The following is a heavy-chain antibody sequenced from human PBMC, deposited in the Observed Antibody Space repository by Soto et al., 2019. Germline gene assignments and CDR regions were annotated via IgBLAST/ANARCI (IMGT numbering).Heavy chain of an antibody. Sequence: QVQLVESGGGVVQPGRSLRLSCAASGFTFSAYGIHWVRQAPGKGLEWVATISFDRRAQLYVDSMNGRLTISRENSRNTGYLQMDNMSAEDTDVYHWENVCGDGCGNAFDVWGQGTVVAVSP. CDR1: GFTFSAYG. CDR3: ENVCGDGCGNAFDV. V-gene: IGHV3-33*05. J-gene: IGHJ3*01. CDR2: ISFDRRAQ. D-gene: IGHD2-21*02.